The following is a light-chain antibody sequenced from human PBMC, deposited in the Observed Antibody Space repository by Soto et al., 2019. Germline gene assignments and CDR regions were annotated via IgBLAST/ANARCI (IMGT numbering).Light chain of an antibody. Sequence: QSALTQPASVSGSPGQSITISCTGTSGDVGVYNYVSWYQQHPGKAPKVMIYDVSSRPSGISNRFSGSKSGNTASLTISGLQAEDEADYYCYSNTDTGGGVFGNGTKVTVL. CDR3: YSNTDTGGGV. J-gene: IGLJ1*01. CDR1: SGDVGVYNY. V-gene: IGLV2-14*01. CDR2: DVS.